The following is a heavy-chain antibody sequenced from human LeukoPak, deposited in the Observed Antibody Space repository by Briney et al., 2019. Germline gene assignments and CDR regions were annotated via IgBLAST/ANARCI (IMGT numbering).Heavy chain of an antibody. CDR2: ISYDGSNK. Sequence: GGSLRLSCAASGFTFSSYGMHWVRQAPGKGLEWVAVISYDGSNKYYADSVKGRSTISRDNSKNTLYLQMNSLRAEDTAVYYCAKKSGYYDSSGYSDFDYWGQGTLVTVSS. CDR3: AKKSGYYDSSGYSDFDY. CDR1: GFTFSSYG. V-gene: IGHV3-30*18. J-gene: IGHJ4*02. D-gene: IGHD3-22*01.